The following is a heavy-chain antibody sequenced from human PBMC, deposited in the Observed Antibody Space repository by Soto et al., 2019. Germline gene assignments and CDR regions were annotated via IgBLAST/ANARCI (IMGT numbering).Heavy chain of an antibody. J-gene: IGHJ5*02. Sequence: QVHLQESGPGLVKPSGTLSLTCAVSGGSISSSNWWSWVRQPPGKGLEWIGEIYHSGNTNYNPSLKSRVTISVDKSQHQFSLTLTSVTAADTALYYCARLDSHSWFDPWGQGTLVTVSS. CDR3: ARLDSHSWFDP. CDR1: GGSISSSNW. CDR2: IYHSGNT. V-gene: IGHV4-4*02. D-gene: IGHD2-15*01.